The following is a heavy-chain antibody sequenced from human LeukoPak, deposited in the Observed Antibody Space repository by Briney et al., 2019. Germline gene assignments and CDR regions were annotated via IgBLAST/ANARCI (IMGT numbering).Heavy chain of an antibody. CDR3: ASARGSCGYYPDY. J-gene: IGHJ4*02. D-gene: IGHD3-22*01. Sequence: GGSLRLSCAASGFTFSSYAMHWVRQAPGKGLEWVAVISYDGSNKYYADSVKGRFTISRDNSKNTLYLQMNSLRAEDTAVYYCASARGSCGYYPDYWGQGTLVTVSS. CDR1: GFTFSSYA. V-gene: IGHV3-30-3*01. CDR2: ISYDGSNK.